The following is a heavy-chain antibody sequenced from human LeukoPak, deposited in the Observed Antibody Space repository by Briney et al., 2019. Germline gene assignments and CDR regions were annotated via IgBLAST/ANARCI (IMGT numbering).Heavy chain of an antibody. J-gene: IGHJ4*02. D-gene: IGHD3-22*01. CDR3: ARGSSYYDSTGYSDY. Sequence: SETLSLTCTVSGDSISSYYWNWIRQPAGKGLEWIGRIYSSGSTNHNPSLKSRVTISVDMSKNQFSLKLSSVTAADTAVYYCARGSSYYDSTGYSDYWGQGTLVTVSS. V-gene: IGHV4-4*07. CDR1: GDSISSYY. CDR2: IYSSGST.